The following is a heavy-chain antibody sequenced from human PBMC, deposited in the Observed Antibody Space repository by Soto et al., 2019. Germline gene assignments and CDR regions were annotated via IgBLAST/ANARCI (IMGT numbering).Heavy chain of an antibody. J-gene: IGHJ4*02. CDR2: INPGNGNT. CDR3: ARGGYFDSSNYLAY. CDR1: GYTFTSYG. D-gene: IGHD3-22*01. V-gene: IGHV1-3*01. Sequence: ASVKVSCKASGYTFTSYGINWVLQAPGRGLEWMGWINPGNGNTKYSQQFQGRVIIDRDTSASTAYMELSSLRPEDTAVYYCARGGYFDSSNYLAYWGLGTLVTVS.